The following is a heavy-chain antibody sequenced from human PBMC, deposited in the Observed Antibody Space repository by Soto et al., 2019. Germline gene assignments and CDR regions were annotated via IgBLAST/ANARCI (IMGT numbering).Heavy chain of an antibody. CDR1: GYTFTIYY. CDR2: INPSGGST. V-gene: IGHV1-46*03. J-gene: IGHJ6*02. Sequence: ASVKVSCKASGYTFTIYYMHWVRQAPGQGLEWMGIINPSGGSTSYAQKFQGRVTMTRDTSTSTVYMELSSLRSEDTAVYYCARYGSSPSANYYYYGMDVWGQGTTVTVSS. CDR3: ARYGSSPSANYYYYGMDV. D-gene: IGHD3-10*01.